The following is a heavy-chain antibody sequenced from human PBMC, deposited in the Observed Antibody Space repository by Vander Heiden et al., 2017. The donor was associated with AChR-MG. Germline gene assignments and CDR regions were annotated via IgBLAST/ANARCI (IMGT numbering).Heavy chain of an antibody. J-gene: IGHJ6*02. Sequence: EVQLVESGGGLVKPGGSLRLSCAASGFPFSNAWMSWVRQAPGKGLEWVGRIKSKTDGGTTDYAAPVKGRFTISRDDSKNTLYLQMNSLKTEDTAVYYCLGPSYYYYGMDVWGQGTTVTVSS. CDR1: GFPFSNAW. V-gene: IGHV3-15*01. CDR3: LGPSYYYYGMDV. CDR2: IKSKTDGGTT.